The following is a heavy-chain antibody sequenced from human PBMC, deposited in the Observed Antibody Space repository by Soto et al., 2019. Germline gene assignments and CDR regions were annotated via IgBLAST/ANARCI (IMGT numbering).Heavy chain of an antibody. CDR1: GYTFTSYA. J-gene: IGHJ6*02. D-gene: IGHD3-10*01. CDR2: INAGNGNT. Sequence: ASVKVSCKASGYTFTSYAMHWVRQAPGQRLEWMGWINAGNGNTKYSQKFQGRVTITRDTSASTAYMELSSLRSEDTAVYYCARDLDYYGSGSYFYYYYGMDVWGQGTTVTVSS. V-gene: IGHV1-3*01. CDR3: ARDLDYYGSGSYFYYYYGMDV.